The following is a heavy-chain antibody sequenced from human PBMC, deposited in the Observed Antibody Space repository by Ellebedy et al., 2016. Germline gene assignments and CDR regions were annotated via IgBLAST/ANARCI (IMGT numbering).Heavy chain of an antibody. Sequence: GGSLRLSXAASGFTVSSNYMSWVRQAPGKGLEWVSYISSSSSTIYYADSVKGRFTISRDNAKNSLYLQMNSLRAEDTAVYYCASDIAARPGGYWGQGTLVTVSS. J-gene: IGHJ4*02. CDR3: ASDIAARPGGY. V-gene: IGHV3-48*04. D-gene: IGHD6-6*01. CDR2: ISSSSSTI. CDR1: GFTVSSNY.